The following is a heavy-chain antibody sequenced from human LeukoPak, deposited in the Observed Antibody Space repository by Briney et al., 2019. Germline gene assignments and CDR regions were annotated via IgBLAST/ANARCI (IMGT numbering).Heavy chain of an antibody. J-gene: IGHJ4*02. V-gene: IGHV3-23*01. D-gene: IGHD4-17*01. CDR2: ISGSGGST. CDR3: AKVLVTTPPFDY. Sequence: RXSXXXXGFTXXXYAMXWVRRAPGKGLEWVSAISGSGGSTYYADSVKGRFTISRDNSKNTLYLQMNSLRAEDTAVYYCAKVLVTTPPFDYWGQGTLVTVSS. CDR1: GFTXXXYA.